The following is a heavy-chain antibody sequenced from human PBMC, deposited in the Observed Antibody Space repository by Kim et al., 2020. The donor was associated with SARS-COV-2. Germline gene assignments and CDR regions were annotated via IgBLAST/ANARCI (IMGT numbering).Heavy chain of an antibody. CDR1: GFTFSSYW. CDR2: INSDGSST. D-gene: IGHD3-10*01. V-gene: IGHV3-74*01. CDR3: ARDRRNGSGTKPEDYFDY. Sequence: GGSLRLSCAASGFTFSSYWMHWVRQAPGKGLVWVSRINSDGSSTSYADSVKGRFTISRDNAKNTLYLQMNSLRAEDTAVYYCARDRRNGSGTKPEDYFDYWGQGTLVTVSS. J-gene: IGHJ4*02.